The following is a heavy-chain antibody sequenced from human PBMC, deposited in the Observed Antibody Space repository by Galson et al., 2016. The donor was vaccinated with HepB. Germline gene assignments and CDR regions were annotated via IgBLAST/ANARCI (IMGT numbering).Heavy chain of an antibody. CDR2: VDPSDSYS. CDR3: ARQGGEVVGATFSYNYMDV. CDR1: GYTFTIYW. D-gene: IGHD1-26*01. V-gene: IGHV5-10-1*01. Sequence: QSGAEVKAPGESLRISCEGSGYTFTIYWISWVRQMPGKGLEWMGRVDPSDSYSLYSPSFQGHVTISADKSISTAYLQWSSLKASDTAIYYCARQGGEVVGATFSYNYMDVWGKGTTVTVSS. J-gene: IGHJ6*03.